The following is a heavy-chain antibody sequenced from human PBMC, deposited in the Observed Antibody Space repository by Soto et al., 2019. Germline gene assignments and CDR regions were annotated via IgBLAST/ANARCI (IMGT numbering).Heavy chain of an antibody. D-gene: IGHD6-13*01. CDR1: GGSITSSFY. CDR3: RSSSRYGTDV. J-gene: IGHJ6*02. V-gene: IGHV4-39*01. Sequence: QLQLQESGPGLVKPSETLSLSCTVSGGSITSSFYWGWIRQPPGKGLEWIGSIYGTGNTYYNPSLKGRVPISADTSQNQCALSLISVTAADTAVYYGRSSSRYGTDVWGQGATVTVSS. CDR2: IYGTGNT.